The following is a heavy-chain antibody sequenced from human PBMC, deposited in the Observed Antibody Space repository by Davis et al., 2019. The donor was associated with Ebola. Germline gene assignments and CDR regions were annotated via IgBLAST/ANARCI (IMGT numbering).Heavy chain of an antibody. CDR1: GFTFSSYS. CDR3: ARDGDTIFGVVSGYYYGMDV. Sequence: GGSLRLSCAASGFTFSSYSMNWVRQAPGKGLEWVSSISSSSSYIYYADSVKGRFTISRDNAKNSLYLQMNSLRSDDTAVYYCARDGDTIFGVVSGYYYGMDVWGQGTTVTVSS. V-gene: IGHV3-21*04. D-gene: IGHD3-3*01. J-gene: IGHJ6*02. CDR2: ISSSSSYI.